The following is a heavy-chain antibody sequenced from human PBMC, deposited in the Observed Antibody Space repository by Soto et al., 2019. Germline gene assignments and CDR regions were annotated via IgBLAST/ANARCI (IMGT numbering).Heavy chain of an antibody. V-gene: IGHV3-30*18. Sequence: QVQLVESGGGVVQPGRSLRLSCAASGFTFSSYGMHWVRQAPGKGLEGVAVISYDGSNKYYADSVKGRFTISRDNSKNTLYLQMNSLRAEDTAVYYCAKDQWAYYYDSSGYFGYWGQGTLVTVSS. D-gene: IGHD3-22*01. J-gene: IGHJ4*02. CDR1: GFTFSSYG. CDR2: ISYDGSNK. CDR3: AKDQWAYYYDSSGYFGY.